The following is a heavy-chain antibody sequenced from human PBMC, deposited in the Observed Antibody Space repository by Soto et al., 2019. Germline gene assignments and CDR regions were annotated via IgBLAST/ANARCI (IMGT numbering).Heavy chain of an antibody. D-gene: IGHD6-19*01. J-gene: IGHJ3*02. CDR1: GFPFSDHW. V-gene: IGHV3-7*01. Sequence: EVHLVESGGDLVQPGGSLRLSCAASGFPFSDHWMTWVRQAPGKGLEWVAHINPDGSQTKYADSAEGRFTVSRDNARNSLFLHLRSLTAADTSTYFCTRDRGWFTFDMWGQGTVVAVS. CDR2: INPDGSQT. CDR3: TRDRGWFTFDM.